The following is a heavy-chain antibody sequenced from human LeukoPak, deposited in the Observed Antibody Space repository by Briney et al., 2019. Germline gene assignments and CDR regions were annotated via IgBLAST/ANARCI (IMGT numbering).Heavy chain of an antibody. V-gene: IGHV3-7*05. CDR3: VRGFDGYYGFDL. D-gene: IGHD5-24*01. CDR2: VNQDGSEK. Sequence: GGSLRLSCEAPGFASNIYWMSWVRQAPGKGLEWVANVNQDGSEKYYVDSVKGRFTISRDNAKKSLYLQMNSLRVEDTDVYFCVRGFDGYYGFDLWGQGTMVTVSS. CDR1: GFASNIYW. J-gene: IGHJ3*01.